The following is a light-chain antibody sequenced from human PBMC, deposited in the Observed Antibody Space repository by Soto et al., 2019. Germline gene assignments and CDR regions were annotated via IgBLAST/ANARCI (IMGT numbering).Light chain of an antibody. CDR1: QRVSSN. CDR2: GAS. Sequence: EIVMTQSPATLSVSPGERATLSCRASQRVSSNLAWYQQKPGQAPRLLIYGASTRATGIPARFSGNESGTEFTLTISSLQTEDCAVYYCQQYNNWPPWKFGQGTKVKIK. CDR3: QQYNNWPPWK. J-gene: IGKJ1*01. V-gene: IGKV3-15*01.